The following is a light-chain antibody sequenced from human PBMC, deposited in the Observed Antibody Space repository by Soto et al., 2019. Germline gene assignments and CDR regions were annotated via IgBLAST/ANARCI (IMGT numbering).Light chain of an antibody. Sequence: EIVLTQSPGTLSLSPGERATLSCSASQSVSSSFLAWYQQKPGQAPRLLIYGASSRATGIPDRFSGSGSGTDFTLTISRLEPEDFAVYYCHQYGSSPATFGQGTKVDIK. CDR1: QSVSSSF. CDR2: GAS. CDR3: HQYGSSPAT. J-gene: IGKJ1*01. V-gene: IGKV3-20*01.